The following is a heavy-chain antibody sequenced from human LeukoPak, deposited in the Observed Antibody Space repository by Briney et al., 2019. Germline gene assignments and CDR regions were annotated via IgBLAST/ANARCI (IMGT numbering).Heavy chain of an antibody. CDR3: ARLGYYDSSGYYRVDAFDI. V-gene: IGHV1-69*05. CDR1: GGTFSSYA. Sequence: SVKVSCKASGGTFSSYAISWVRQAPGQGLEWMGRIIPIFGTANYAQKFQGRVTITTDESTSTAYMELSSLRSEDTAVYYCARLGYYDSSGYYRVDAFDIWGQGTMVTVSS. J-gene: IGHJ3*02. CDR2: IIPIFGTA. D-gene: IGHD3-22*01.